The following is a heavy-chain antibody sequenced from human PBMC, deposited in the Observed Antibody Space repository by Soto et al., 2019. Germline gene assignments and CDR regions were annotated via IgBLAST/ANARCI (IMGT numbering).Heavy chain of an antibody. J-gene: IGHJ4*02. CDR1: GGSITSGAYY. D-gene: IGHD3-22*01. V-gene: IGHV4-31*11. CDR2: IHYSGRT. CDR3: VRATYFSDSSGYTRRFDY. Sequence: SETVSLTXAVSGGSITSGAYYWTWIRQHPGKGLEWIAYIHYSGRTYYNPSLKSRVTISVDTSNNQFSLELSSVTAADTAVYYCVRATYFSDSSGYTRRFDYWGQGTLVTVSS.